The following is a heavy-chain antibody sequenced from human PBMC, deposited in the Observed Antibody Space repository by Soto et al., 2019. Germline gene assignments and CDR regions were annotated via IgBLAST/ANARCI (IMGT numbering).Heavy chain of an antibody. Sequence: SVEVSCKXSGFTFTSSAVQWVRQARGQRLEWIGWIVVGSGNTNYAQKFQERVTITRDMSTSTAYMELSSLRSEDTAVYYCAADWDYYDSSGYYRFDYWGQGTLVTVSS. D-gene: IGHD3-22*01. J-gene: IGHJ4*02. V-gene: IGHV1-58*01. CDR1: GFTFTSSA. CDR3: AADWDYYDSSGYYRFDY. CDR2: IVVGSGNT.